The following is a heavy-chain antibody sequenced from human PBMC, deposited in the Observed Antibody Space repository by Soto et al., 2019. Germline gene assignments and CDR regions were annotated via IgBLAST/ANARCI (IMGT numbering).Heavy chain of an antibody. J-gene: IGHJ5*02. Sequence: ASVKVSCKASGYTFTSYYMHWVRQAPGQGLEWMGIINPTGGTTSFAQKFQGRVTMTRDTSTSTVYMELSSLRADDTAVYYRARGWDGSSWPYNWFDPWGQGTLVTVSS. V-gene: IGHV1-46*03. CDR1: GYTFTSYY. D-gene: IGHD6-13*01. CDR2: INPTGGTT. CDR3: ARGWDGSSWPYNWFDP.